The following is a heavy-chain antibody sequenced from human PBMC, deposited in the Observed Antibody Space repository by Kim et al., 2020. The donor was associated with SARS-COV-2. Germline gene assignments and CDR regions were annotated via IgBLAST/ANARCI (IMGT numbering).Heavy chain of an antibody. V-gene: IGHV3-49*04. CDR1: GFTFGDYA. CDR2: IRSKAYGGST. CDR3: TRVPWFGESPGY. J-gene: IGHJ4*02. D-gene: IGHD3-10*01. Sequence: GGSLRLSCTASGFTFGDYAMSWVRQAPGKGLEWIGFIRSKAYGGSTEYATTVKGRFTISRDDSKSIAHLQMNSLKTEDTDVYYGTRVPWFGESPGYWGQGTLVTVSS.